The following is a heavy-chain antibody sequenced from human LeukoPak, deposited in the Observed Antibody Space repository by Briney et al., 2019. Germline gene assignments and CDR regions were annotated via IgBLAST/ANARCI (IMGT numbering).Heavy chain of an antibody. V-gene: IGHV4-30-4*08. CDR2: IYYSGST. J-gene: IGHJ4*02. CDR1: GGSISSGDYY. CDR3: ARSNWNPWPIDC. Sequence: PSKTLSLTCTVSGGSISSGDYYWRWIRQPPGKGLEWIGYIYYSGSTYYNPSLKSRVTISVDTSKNQFSLKLSSVTAADKAVYYCARSNWNPWPIDCWGQGTLVTVSS. D-gene: IGHD1-1*01.